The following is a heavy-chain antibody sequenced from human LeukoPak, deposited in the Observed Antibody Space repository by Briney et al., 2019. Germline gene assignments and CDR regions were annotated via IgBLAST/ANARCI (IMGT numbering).Heavy chain of an antibody. CDR1: GGTFSSYA. Sequence: SVKVSCKASGGTFSSYAISWVRQAPGQGLEWMGRIIPILGIANYAQKFQGRVTITADKSTSTAYMELSSLRSEDTAVYYCARDQGIAAAAPPGVNWGQGTLVTVSS. V-gene: IGHV1-69*04. CDR2: IIPILGIA. CDR3: ARDQGIAAAAPPGVN. D-gene: IGHD6-13*01. J-gene: IGHJ4*02.